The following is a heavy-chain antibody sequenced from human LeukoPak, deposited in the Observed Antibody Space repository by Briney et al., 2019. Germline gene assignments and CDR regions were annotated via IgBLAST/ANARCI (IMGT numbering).Heavy chain of an antibody. CDR3: ARTDETAPAEDFQH. V-gene: IGHV3-53*01. J-gene: IGHJ1*01. CDR2: IYSGGST. Sequence: GGSLRLSCAASGFSVSSNYMSWVRQAPGKGLEWVSVIYSGGSTYYADSVKGRFTISRDNSKNTLYLQMKSLRAEDTAVYYCARTDETAPAEDFQHWGQGTLVTVPS. CDR1: GFSVSSNY. D-gene: IGHD2-21*02.